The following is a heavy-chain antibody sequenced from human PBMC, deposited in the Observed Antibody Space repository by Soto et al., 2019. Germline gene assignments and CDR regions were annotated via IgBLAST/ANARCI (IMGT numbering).Heavy chain of an antibody. CDR1: GGSISTSNW. Sequence: QVQLQESGPGLVKPSGTLSLTCAVSGGSISTSNWWSWVRQPPGKGLEWIGEVYRTGSTNYNPSLESRLTISVDKSKNPFSLELTSVTAADTAVYYCARARATIAAAAIFDCWGQGTLVTVSS. CDR3: ARARATIAAAAIFDC. D-gene: IGHD6-13*01. CDR2: VYRTGST. V-gene: IGHV4-4*02. J-gene: IGHJ4*02.